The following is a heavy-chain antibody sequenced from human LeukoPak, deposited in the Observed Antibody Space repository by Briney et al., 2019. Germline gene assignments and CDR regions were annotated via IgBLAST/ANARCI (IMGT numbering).Heavy chain of an antibody. CDR3: ARAPYSNYVNLDF. CDR1: DFPFGDYT. D-gene: IGHD4-11*01. V-gene: IGHV3-49*04. CDR2: ISSKAYGGTT. Sequence: PGRSLRPSCTASDFPFGDYTMTWVRQAPGKGLEWVGFISSKAYGGTTEYAASVRGRFTISRDDSKSIAYLQMNSLRTEDTAVYHCARAPYSNYVNLDFWGQGTLVTVSS. J-gene: IGHJ4*02.